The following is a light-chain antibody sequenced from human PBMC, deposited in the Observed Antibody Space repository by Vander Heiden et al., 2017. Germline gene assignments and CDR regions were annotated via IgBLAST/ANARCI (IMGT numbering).Light chain of an antibody. CDR3: SSYAGSSTCV. CDR1: SSDVGSYNL. Sequence: ALTPPASVSGSPAQSITISCTGTSSDVGSYNLVSWYPQPPGKAPILIIYEVSKRPSGVSNRFSGSKSGNTASLTISARQAEDDADYYCSSYAGSSTCVFGGGTKLTVL. V-gene: IGLV2-23*02. J-gene: IGLJ3*02. CDR2: EVS.